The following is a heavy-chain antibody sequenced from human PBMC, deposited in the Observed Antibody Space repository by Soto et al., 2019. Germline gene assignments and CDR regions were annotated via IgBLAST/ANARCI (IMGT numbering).Heavy chain of an antibody. Sequence: ASVKVSCKASGYTFTGYYMHWVRQSPGQGLEWMGWINPNSGGTNYAQKFQGWVTMTRDTSISTAYMELSRLRSDDTAVYYCARAVRNHFEHLGYCSGGSCYSSAFDIWGQGTMVTVS. CDR1: GYTFTGYY. V-gene: IGHV1-2*04. D-gene: IGHD2-15*01. CDR3: ARAVRNHFEHLGYCSGGSCYSSAFDI. J-gene: IGHJ3*02. CDR2: INPNSGGT.